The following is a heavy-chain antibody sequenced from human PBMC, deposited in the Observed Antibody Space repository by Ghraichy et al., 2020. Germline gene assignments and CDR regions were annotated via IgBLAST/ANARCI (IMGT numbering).Heavy chain of an antibody. CDR1: GFTFSSYS. Sequence: GGSLRLSCAASGFTFSSYSMNWVRQAPGKGLEWVSYISSSTSTIYYADSVKGRFTISRDNAKNSLYLQMNSLRAEDTAVYYCARGARSQLIFPVNYWGQGTLVTVSS. CDR2: ISSSTSTI. V-gene: IGHV3-48*01. J-gene: IGHJ4*02. D-gene: IGHD2-2*01. CDR3: ARGARSQLIFPVNY.